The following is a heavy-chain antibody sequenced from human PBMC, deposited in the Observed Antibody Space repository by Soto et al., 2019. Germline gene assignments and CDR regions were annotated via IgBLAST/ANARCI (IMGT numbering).Heavy chain of an antibody. V-gene: IGHV1-69*01. Sequence: QVRLVQSGAEVKKPGSSVKVSCTGSGGTFSSSAISWVRQAPGQGLEWMGAIIPIFVRANYSRKFQGRVTITADASTSTAYMELSSLRSEDTAVYYCATEKGDYLNYFDYWGQGTLVTVSS. CDR2: IIPIFVRA. CDR3: ATEKGDYLNYFDY. D-gene: IGHD4-17*01. J-gene: IGHJ4*02. CDR1: GGTFSSSA.